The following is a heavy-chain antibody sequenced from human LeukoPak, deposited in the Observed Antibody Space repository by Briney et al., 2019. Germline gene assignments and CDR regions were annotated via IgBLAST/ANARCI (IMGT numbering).Heavy chain of an antibody. CDR2: ISTSGGNT. CDR3: AKDVGSGWVYNWFDP. Sequence: PGGSLRLSCAASGFRFSSYAMSWVRQAPGKGLECVSSISTSGGNTYYADAVKGRFTISRDNSKNTMYLQMNSLRAEDTAIYYCAKDVGSGWVYNWFDPWGQGTLVTVSS. D-gene: IGHD6-19*01. CDR1: GFRFSSYA. V-gene: IGHV3-23*01. J-gene: IGHJ5*02.